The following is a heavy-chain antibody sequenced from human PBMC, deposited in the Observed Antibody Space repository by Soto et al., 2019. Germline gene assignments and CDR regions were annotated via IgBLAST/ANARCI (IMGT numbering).Heavy chain of an antibody. CDR2: IYHSGST. CDR3: ARELGDILTGHYGWFDP. J-gene: IGHJ5*02. CDR1: GGSISIGGYS. D-gene: IGHD3-9*01. Sequence: PSETLSLTCDVSGGSISIGGYSWSWIRQPPGKGLEWIGYIYHSGSTYYNPSLKSRVTISVDRSKNQFSLKLSSVTAADTAVYYCARELGDILTGHYGWFDPWGQGTLVTVSS. V-gene: IGHV4-30-2*01.